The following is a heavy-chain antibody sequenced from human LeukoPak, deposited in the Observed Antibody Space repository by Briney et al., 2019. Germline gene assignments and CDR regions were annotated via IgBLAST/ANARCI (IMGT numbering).Heavy chain of an antibody. CDR1: GFTFSSYA. CDR3: ATSGGSATSKFHH. CDR2: ISYDGSNK. D-gene: IGHD3-10*01. V-gene: IGHV3-30-3*01. Sequence: GGSLRLSCAASGFTFSSYAMHWVRQAPGKGLEWVAVISYDGSNKYYADSVKGRFTISRDNANNSVYLQVNSLRVEDTAVYYCATSGGSATSKFHHWGQGTLVTVSS. J-gene: IGHJ4*02.